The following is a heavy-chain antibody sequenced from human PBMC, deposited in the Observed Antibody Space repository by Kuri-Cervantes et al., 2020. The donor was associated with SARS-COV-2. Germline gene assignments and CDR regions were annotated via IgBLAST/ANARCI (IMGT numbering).Heavy chain of an antibody. J-gene: IGHJ5*02. V-gene: IGHV3-30*03. Sequence: GESLKISCAASGFTFSSYGMHWVRQAPGKGLEWVAVISYDGSNKYYADSVKGRFTISRDNSKNTLYLQMNSLRAEDTAVYYCARGDTWLRLNWNWFDPWGQGTLVTVSS. CDR2: ISYDGSNK. D-gene: IGHD5-12*01. CDR1: GFTFSSYG. CDR3: ARGDTWLRLNWNWFDP.